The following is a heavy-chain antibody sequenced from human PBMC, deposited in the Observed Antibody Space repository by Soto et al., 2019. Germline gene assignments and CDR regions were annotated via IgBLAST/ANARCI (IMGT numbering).Heavy chain of an antibody. D-gene: IGHD6-13*01. Sequence: QVQLVASGGGVVQPGRSLTVSCAASGISISTYAMHWVRQAPGKGLEWVAVISQDGSVKYYADSVKGRFTISRDNPKNRLFLQMNSLGADDQAVYYCVGRQQNSYCYSMDVWGQGTAVTVSS. CDR1: GISISTYA. J-gene: IGHJ6*02. V-gene: IGHV3-30*03. CDR3: VGRQQNSYCYSMDV. CDR2: ISQDGSVK.